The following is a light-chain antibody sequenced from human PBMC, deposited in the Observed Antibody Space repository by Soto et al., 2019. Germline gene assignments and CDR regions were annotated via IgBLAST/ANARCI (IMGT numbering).Light chain of an antibody. V-gene: IGKV1-27*01. J-gene: IGKJ4*01. CDR1: QGMSKY. CDR2: AAS. CDR3: QKCNSAPLT. Sequence: DIQMTQSPSSLSASVGDRVSISCRASQGMSKYLAWYQQKPGKVPKVLIYAASTLQSGVPSRFSGSGSGTDFTLTISSLQPDDVATYYCQKCNSAPLTFGGGTKVEIK.